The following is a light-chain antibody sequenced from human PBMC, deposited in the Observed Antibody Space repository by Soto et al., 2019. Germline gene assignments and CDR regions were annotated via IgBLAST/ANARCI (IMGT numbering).Light chain of an antibody. CDR2: GTS. V-gene: IGKV3-15*01. CDR1: QSVSGN. Sequence: EIVLTQSPATLSVSPGERATLSCRASQSVSGNLAWYQQKPGQAPRLLFYGTSTRATGIPARFSGGGSGTEFTLTISSLQSEDFAVYYCQQYNNLPLYTFGQGTKLEIK. CDR3: QQYNNLPLYT. J-gene: IGKJ2*01.